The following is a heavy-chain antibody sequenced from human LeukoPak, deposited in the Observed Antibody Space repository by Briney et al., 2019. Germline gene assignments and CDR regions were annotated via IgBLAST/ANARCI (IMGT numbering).Heavy chain of an antibody. J-gene: IGHJ6*02. V-gene: IGHV4-34*01. CDR1: GGSFSGYY. D-gene: IGHD6-19*01. Sequence: KTSETLSLTCAVYGGSFSGYYWSWIRQPPGKGLEWIGEINHSGSTNYNPSLKSRVTISVDTSKNQFSLKLSSVTAADTAVYYCARLLQQWLADYYYGMDVWGQGTTVTVSS. CDR3: ARLLQQWLADYYYGMDV. CDR2: INHSGST.